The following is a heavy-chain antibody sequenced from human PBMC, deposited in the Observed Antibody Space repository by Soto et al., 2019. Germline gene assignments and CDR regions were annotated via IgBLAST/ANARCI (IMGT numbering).Heavy chain of an antibody. J-gene: IGHJ3*02. Sequence: SETLSLTCTVSGGSISSYYWSWIRQPPGKGLEWIGYIYYSGSTNYNPSLKSRVTISVDTSKNQFSLKLSSVTAADTDVYYCARRYGGAFDIWGQGTMVTVSS. D-gene: IGHD3-10*01. CDR2: IYYSGST. V-gene: IGHV4-59*08. CDR3: ARRYGGAFDI. CDR1: GGSISSYY.